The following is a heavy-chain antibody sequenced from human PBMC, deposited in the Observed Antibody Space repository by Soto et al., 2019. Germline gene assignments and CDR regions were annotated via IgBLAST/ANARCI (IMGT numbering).Heavy chain of an antibody. CDR1: GFTFDDYA. J-gene: IGHJ3*02. D-gene: IGHD3-10*01. CDR3: AKARRGYYSVSGSYWRNAFDI. CDR2: ISWNSVSI. V-gene: IGHV3-9*01. Sequence: EVQLVESGGGLVQPGRSLRLSCAASGFTFDDYAMHWVRQAPGKGLEWVSGISWNSVSIGYADSVKGRFTISRDNAKNSLYLQMNSLRAEDTALYYCAKARRGYYSVSGSYWRNAFDIWGQGTMVTVSS.